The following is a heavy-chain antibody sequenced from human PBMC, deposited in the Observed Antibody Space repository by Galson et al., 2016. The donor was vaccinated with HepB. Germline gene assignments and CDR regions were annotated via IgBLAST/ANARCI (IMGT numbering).Heavy chain of an antibody. Sequence: SLRLSCAASTFMFSSYTMHWVRQAPGKGLEYVSAIRSDGGSTYYIDSVKGRFTISRDNSKNSLYLQMTSLRTEDTAVYYCVSRGAQWLVTADSRGQGTLVVVSS. V-gene: IGHV3-64D*06. D-gene: IGHD5-12*01. CDR1: TFMFSSYT. CDR3: VSRGAQWLVTADS. J-gene: IGHJ4*02. CDR2: IRSDGGST.